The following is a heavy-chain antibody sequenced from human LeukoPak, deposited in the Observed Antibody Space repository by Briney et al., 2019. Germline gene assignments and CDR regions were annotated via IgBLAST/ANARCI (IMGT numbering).Heavy chain of an antibody. CDR3: ARGTNYYDSTGYLDAFDN. D-gene: IGHD3-22*01. V-gene: IGHV1-18*01. Sequence: WASVKVSCKASGYTLSNYGIRWVRQAPGQGLEWMGSITPHNGEANYAQSLQGRAFMTTDISTNIAFMEIRSLRYDDTALYYCARGTNYYDSTGYLDAFDNWGQGTMVTVSS. CDR1: GYTLSNYG. CDR2: ITPHNGEA. J-gene: IGHJ3*02.